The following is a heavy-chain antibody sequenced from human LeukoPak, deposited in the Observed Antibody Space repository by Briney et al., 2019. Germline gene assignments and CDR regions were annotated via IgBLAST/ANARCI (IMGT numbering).Heavy chain of an antibody. Sequence: PGGSLRLSCAASGFTFSGSALHWVRQASGKGLEWVGRIRSTANGYATAYAASVKGRFTISRDDSKNTAYLQMDSLKTEDTAVYYCARGAAMVSYWGQGTLVTVSS. V-gene: IGHV3-73*01. CDR3: ARGAAMVSY. CDR2: IRSTANGYAT. CDR1: GFTFSGSA. J-gene: IGHJ4*02. D-gene: IGHD5-18*01.